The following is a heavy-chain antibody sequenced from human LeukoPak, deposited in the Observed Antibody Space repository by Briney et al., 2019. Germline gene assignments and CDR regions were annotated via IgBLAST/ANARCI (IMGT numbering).Heavy chain of an antibody. Sequence: PGGSLRLSCAASGFTFTNYWMTWVRQAPGKGLEWVANIKQDGSERNYVDSLKGRFTISRDNAKKSLYLQMNSLRAEDTAVYYCAGDHWDYYYMDVWGKGTTVTVSS. D-gene: IGHD3-16*01. J-gene: IGHJ6*03. CDR2: IKQDGSER. CDR3: AGDHWDYYYMDV. CDR1: GFTFTNYW. V-gene: IGHV3-7*01.